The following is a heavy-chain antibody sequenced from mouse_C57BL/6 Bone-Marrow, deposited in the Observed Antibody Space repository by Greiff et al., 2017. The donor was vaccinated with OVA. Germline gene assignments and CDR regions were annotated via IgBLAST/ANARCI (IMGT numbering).Heavy chain of an antibody. V-gene: IGHV1-26*01. CDR3: ASRGNYDYDVGYAMDY. D-gene: IGHD2-4*01. CDR2: INPNNGGT. CDR1: GYTFTDYY. J-gene: IGHJ4*01. Sequence: SGYTFTDYYMNWVKQSHGKSLEWIGDINPNNGGTSYNQKFKGKATLTVDKSSSTAYMELRSLTSEDSAVYYCASRGNYDYDVGYAMDYWGQGTSVTVSS.